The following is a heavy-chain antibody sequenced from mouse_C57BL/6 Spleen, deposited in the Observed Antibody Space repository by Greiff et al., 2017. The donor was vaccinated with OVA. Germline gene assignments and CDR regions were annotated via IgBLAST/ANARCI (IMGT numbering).Heavy chain of an antibody. CDR2: INPNNGGT. CDR1: GYTFTDYY. V-gene: IGHV1-26*01. D-gene: IGHD4-1*02. J-gene: IGHJ2*01. Sequence: EVQLQQSGPELVKPGASVKISCKASGYTFTDYYMNWVKQSHGKSLEWIGDINPNNGGTSYNQKFKGKATLTVDKSSSTAYMELRSLTSEDSAVYYCARSGQIPNWDFDYWGQGTTLTVSS. CDR3: ARSGQIPNWDFDY.